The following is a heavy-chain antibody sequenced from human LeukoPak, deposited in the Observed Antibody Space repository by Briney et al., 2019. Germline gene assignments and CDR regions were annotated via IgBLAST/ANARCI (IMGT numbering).Heavy chain of an antibody. J-gene: IGHJ6*02. CDR2: INPSGGST. Sequence: GASVKVSFKASGYTFTSYYMHWVRQAPGQGLEWMGIINPSGGSTSYAQKFQGRVTTTRDPSTSTVHMEVVSLRPEDTAVYYCARGCRVVPGVHNVGMTSYYNGMDVWGQGTTVTVSS. V-gene: IGHV1-46*01. CDR1: GYTFTSYY. CDR3: ARGCRVVPGVHNVGMTSYYNGMDV. D-gene: IGHD2-2*01.